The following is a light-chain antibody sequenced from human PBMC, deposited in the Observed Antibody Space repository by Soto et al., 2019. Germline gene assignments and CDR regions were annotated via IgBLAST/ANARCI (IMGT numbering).Light chain of an antibody. V-gene: IGKV3-15*01. CDR1: QSVSIK. CDR3: QQYNNWPPIT. J-gene: IGKJ5*01. CDR2: DTS. Sequence: EIVMTQSPATLSVSPGERAPPSCRASQSVSIKLAWYQQKPGQAPRLLIYDTSTRATGIPARFSGSGSGTEFTLTISSLQSEDFAVYYCQQYNNWPPITFGQGTRLEIK.